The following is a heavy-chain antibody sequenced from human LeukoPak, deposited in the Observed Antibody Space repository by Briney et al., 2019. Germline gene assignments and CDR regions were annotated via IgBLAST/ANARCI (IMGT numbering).Heavy chain of an antibody. D-gene: IGHD3-3*01. CDR2: INTNTGNP. Sequence: GASVKVSCKASGYTFTGYYMHWVRQAPGQGLEWMGWINTNTGNPTYAQGFTGRFVFSLDTSVSTTYLQISSLKAEDTAVYYCARGALLLRSIEWLSEVFDHWGQGALVTVSS. V-gene: IGHV7-4-1*02. J-gene: IGHJ4*02. CDR1: GYTFTGYY. CDR3: ARGALLLRSIEWLSEVFDH.